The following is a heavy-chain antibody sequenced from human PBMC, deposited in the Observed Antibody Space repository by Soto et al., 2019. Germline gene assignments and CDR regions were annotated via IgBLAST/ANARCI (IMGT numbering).Heavy chain of an antibody. J-gene: IGHJ4*02. V-gene: IGHV1-69*10. Sequence: SVKVSCKASGGTFSSYAISWVRQAPGQGLEWMGGIIPILGTANYAQKFQGRVTITADKSTSTAYMELSSLRSEDTAVYYCARGSNWNYVPEGFDYWGQGTLVTVSS. CDR3: ARGSNWNYVPEGFDY. CDR1: GGTFSSYA. D-gene: IGHD1-7*01. CDR2: IIPILGTA.